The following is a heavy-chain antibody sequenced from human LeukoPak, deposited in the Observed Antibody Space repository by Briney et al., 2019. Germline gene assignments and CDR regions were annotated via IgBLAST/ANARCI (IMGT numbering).Heavy chain of an antibody. CDR2: IWYDENHK. CDR3: ARPYGDYARGAFDI. V-gene: IGHV3-33*08. D-gene: IGHD4-17*01. J-gene: IGHJ3*02. CDR1: VSGNY. Sequence: GGSLRLSCAASVSGNYMSWVRQAPGKGLEWVAVIWYDENHKYYGDSVKGRFTISRDNSKNTLYLQMNSLRAEDTAVYYCARPYGDYARGAFDIWGQGTMVTVSS.